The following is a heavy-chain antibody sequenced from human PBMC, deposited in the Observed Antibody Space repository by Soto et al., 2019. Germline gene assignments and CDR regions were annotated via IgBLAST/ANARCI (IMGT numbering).Heavy chain of an antibody. CDR2: ISWNSGSI. CDR3: AKGGITMITLAVFDY. D-gene: IGHD3-22*01. Sequence: EVQLVESGGGLVQPGRSLRLSCAASGFTFDDYAMHWVRQAPGKGLEWVSGISWNSGSIGYADSVKGRFTISRDNAKNSLYLQMNSLRAEDTALYYCAKGGITMITLAVFDYWGQGTLVTVSS. CDR1: GFTFDDYA. V-gene: IGHV3-9*01. J-gene: IGHJ4*02.